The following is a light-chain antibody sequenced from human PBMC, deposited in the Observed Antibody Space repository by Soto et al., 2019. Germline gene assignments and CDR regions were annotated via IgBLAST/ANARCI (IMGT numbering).Light chain of an antibody. CDR1: SSDVGGYNY. V-gene: IGLV2-14*01. CDR2: EVT. CDR3: GSYTSSNTLI. Sequence: QSVLTQPASVSGSPGQSITISCTGTSSDVGGYNYVSWFQQSPGKAPKVMIYEVTNRPSGVSNRFSGSKSGNTASLTISGLQAEDEADYYCGSYTSSNTLIFGGGTKVTVL. J-gene: IGLJ2*01.